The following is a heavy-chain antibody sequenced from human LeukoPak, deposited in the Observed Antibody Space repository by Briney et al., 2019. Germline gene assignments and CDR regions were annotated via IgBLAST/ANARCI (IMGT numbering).Heavy chain of an antibody. D-gene: IGHD6-13*01. V-gene: IGHV2-5*02. J-gene: IGHJ4*02. CDR2: IYRDDDK. Sequence: SGPTLVKPTQTLTLTCTFSGFSLSTSGVGVGWIRQPPGKALEWLAVIYRDDDKRYSPSLKSRLTITKDPSKDQVVLTMTNMDPVDTATYFCAHRQYSSTYDYWGQGSLVTVSS. CDR3: AHRQYSSTYDY. CDR1: GFSLSTSGVG.